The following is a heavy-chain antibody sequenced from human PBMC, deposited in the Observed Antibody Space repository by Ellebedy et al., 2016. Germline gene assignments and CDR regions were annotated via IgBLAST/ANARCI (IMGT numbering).Heavy chain of an antibody. CDR2: ISWNSGSI. Sequence: GGSLRLSCAASGFIFEDYAMHWVRQAPRKGLEWVSGISWNSGSIGYADSVKGRFTISRDNAKNSLYLQMNSLRAEDTALYYCAKEGAYTGTSSWYWLDYWGQGTLVTVSS. CDR3: AKEGAYTGTSSWYWLDY. CDR1: GFIFEDYA. V-gene: IGHV3-9*01. D-gene: IGHD6-13*01. J-gene: IGHJ4*02.